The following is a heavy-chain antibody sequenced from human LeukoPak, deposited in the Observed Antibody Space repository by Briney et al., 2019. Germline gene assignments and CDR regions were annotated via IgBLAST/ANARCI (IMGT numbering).Heavy chain of an antibody. CDR2: IYSGGST. CDR1: GFTVSSNY. V-gene: IGHV3-53*04. J-gene: IGHJ5*02. D-gene: IGHD6-13*01. Sequence: PGGSLRLSCAASGFTVSSNYMSWVRQAPGKGLEWVSVIYSGGSTYYADSVKGRFTISRHNSKNTLCLQMNSLRAEDTAVYYCARGLYSSSWYWFDPWGQGTLVTVSS. CDR3: ARGLYSSSWYWFDP.